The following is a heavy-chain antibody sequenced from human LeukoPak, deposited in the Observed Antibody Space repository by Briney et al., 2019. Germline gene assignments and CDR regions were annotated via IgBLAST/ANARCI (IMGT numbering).Heavy chain of an antibody. CDR1: GYTFTGYY. V-gene: IGHV1-2*02. CDR2: INPNSGGT. CDR3: ARVGYSYGYSEYYFDY. Sequence: ASVKVSCKASGYTFTGYYMHWVRQAPGQGLEWMGWINPNSGGTNYAQKFQGRVTMTRDTSISTAYMELSRLRSDNTAVYYCARVGYSYGYSEYYFDYWGQGTLVTVSS. J-gene: IGHJ4*02. D-gene: IGHD5-18*01.